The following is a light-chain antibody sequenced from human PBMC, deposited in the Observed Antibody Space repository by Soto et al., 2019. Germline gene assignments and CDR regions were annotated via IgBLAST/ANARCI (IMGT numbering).Light chain of an antibody. J-gene: IGKJ4*01. Sequence: DIQMTQSPSSLSASVGDRVTITCRASQSISDYLNWYQQKPGKAPNLLIYASSILQSGVPSRLSGSGSGTDFTLTITSLQPEDFATYYCQQSRGTSLTFGGGTKVEVK. CDR1: QSISDY. CDR3: QQSRGTSLT. V-gene: IGKV1-39*01. CDR2: ASS.